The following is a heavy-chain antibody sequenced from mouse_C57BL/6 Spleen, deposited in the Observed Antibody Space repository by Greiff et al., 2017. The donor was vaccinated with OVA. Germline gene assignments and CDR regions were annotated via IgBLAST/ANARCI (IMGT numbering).Heavy chain of an antibody. V-gene: IGHV5-17*01. J-gene: IGHJ3*01. Sequence: EVQLVESGGGLVKPGGSLKLSCAASGFTFSDYGMHWVRQAPEKGLEWVAYISSGSSTIYYADTVKGRFTISRDNAKNTLFLQMTSLRSEDTAMYYCARTPGQLRLPWFAYWGQGTLVTVSA. CDR3: ARTPGQLRLPWFAY. CDR1: GFTFSDYG. D-gene: IGHD3-2*02. CDR2: ISSGSSTI.